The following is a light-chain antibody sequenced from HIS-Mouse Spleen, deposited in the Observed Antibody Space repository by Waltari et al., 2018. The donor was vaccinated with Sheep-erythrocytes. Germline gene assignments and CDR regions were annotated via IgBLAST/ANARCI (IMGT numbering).Light chain of an antibody. V-gene: IGKV3-11*01. CDR1: QRVSSY. Sequence: EIVLTQSPATLSLSPGERATLSCRASQRVSSYLAWYQQKPGQAPRLLIYDASNRATGIPARFSGSGSGTDFTLTISSLDPEDFAVYYCQQRSNWYTFGQGTKLEIK. CDR2: DAS. J-gene: IGKJ2*01. CDR3: QQRSNWYT.